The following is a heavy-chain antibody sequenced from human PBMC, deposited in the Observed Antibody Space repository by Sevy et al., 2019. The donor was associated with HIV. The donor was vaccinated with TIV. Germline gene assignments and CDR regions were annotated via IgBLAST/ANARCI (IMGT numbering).Heavy chain of an antibody. D-gene: IGHD3-10*01. V-gene: IGHV5-51*01. CDR3: ARHFRPLSYYGSGSHPGANVMDV. CDR1: GYSFTSYW. Sequence: GESLKISCKGSGYSFTSYWIGWVRQMPGKGLEWMGIIYPGDSDTRYSPSFQGQVTISADKSISTAYLQWSSLKASDTSMYYCARHFRPLSYYGSGSHPGANVMDVWVQWTTVTVSS. J-gene: IGHJ6*02. CDR2: IYPGDSDT.